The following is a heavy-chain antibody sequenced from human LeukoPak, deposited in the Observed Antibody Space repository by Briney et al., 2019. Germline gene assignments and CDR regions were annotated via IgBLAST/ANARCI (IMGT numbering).Heavy chain of an antibody. CDR2: TFYSGST. Sequence: SQTMSLTSPVSADFASRSASDWDWIRHPPGKGLEWFGITFYSGSTYYSPSLKSRVTMSVDPSNNQFSLNLRSGTAADTALYYCARRRYYDGSGYLEWGQGTLLSVSS. D-gene: IGHD3-22*01. J-gene: IGHJ4*02. CDR1: ADFASRSASD. V-gene: IGHV4-39*01. CDR3: ARRRYYDGSGYLE.